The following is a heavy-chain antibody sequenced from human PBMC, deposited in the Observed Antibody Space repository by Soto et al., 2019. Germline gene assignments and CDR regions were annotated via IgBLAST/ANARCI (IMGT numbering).Heavy chain of an antibody. Sequence: HPGGSLRLSGAASGFSFSDYDVHWVRQVPGEGLEWVSALGAADDPYYLASVKGRFSVSRDNAQKSLYLQMNNLRVGDTAVYYCARAYLGKLPRRADYYYAMDVWSRGTTVTVSS. V-gene: IGHV3-13*05. CDR1: GFSFSDYD. CDR2: LGAADDP. D-gene: IGHD3-10*01. CDR3: ARAYLGKLPRRADYYYAMDV. J-gene: IGHJ6*02.